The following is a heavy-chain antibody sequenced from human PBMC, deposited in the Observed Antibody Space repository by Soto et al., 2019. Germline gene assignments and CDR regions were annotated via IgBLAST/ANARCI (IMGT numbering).Heavy chain of an antibody. J-gene: IGHJ6*03. CDR1: GGSISSYY. D-gene: IGHD3-3*01. Sequence: SETLSLTCTVSGGSISSYYWSWIRQPPGKGLEWIGYIYYSGSTNYNPSLKSRVTISVDTSKNQFSLKLSSVTAADTAVYYCARTLDSRETYYDFWSGYPPYMDVWGKGTTVTVSS. CDR2: IYYSGST. V-gene: IGHV4-59*01. CDR3: ARTLDSRETYYDFWSGYPPYMDV.